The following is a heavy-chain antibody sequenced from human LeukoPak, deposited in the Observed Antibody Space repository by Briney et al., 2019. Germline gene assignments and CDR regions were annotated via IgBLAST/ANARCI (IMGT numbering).Heavy chain of an antibody. J-gene: IGHJ6*03. CDR1: GGSISSYY. V-gene: IGHV4-59*01. Sequence: SETLSLTCTVSGGSISSYYCYWIRQPPGKGLEWIGYIYYSGSTNYNPSLKSRVTISVDTSKNQFSLKLSSVTAADTAVYYCARGRSGGVSYYYYMDVWGKETTVTVSS. CDR2: IYYSGST. CDR3: ARGRSGGVSYYYYMDV. D-gene: IGHD6-25*01.